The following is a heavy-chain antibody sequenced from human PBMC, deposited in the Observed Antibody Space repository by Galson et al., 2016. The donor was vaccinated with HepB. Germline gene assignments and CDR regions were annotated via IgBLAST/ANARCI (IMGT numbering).Heavy chain of an antibody. CDR3: AREQNYYGSGTFSEFRYGVDV. J-gene: IGHJ6*02. Sequence: SVKVSCKASGGSFNNYGLNWVRQAPGQGLERMGGIIPIFGRVNYAEEFQGRVTITADKSTTTAYMELSSLRSDDTAVYYCAREQNYYGSGTFSEFRYGVDVCGPGTPVTVSS. V-gene: IGHV1-69*06. CDR2: IIPIFGRV. D-gene: IGHD3-10*01. CDR1: GGSFNNYG.